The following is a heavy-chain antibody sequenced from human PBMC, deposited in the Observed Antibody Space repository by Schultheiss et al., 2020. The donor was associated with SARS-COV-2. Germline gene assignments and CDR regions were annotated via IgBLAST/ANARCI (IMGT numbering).Heavy chain of an antibody. CDR2: INSGSSYR. CDR3: ARDGYIVATTFDY. V-gene: IGHV3-21*01. J-gene: IGHJ4*02. CDR1: GFTFTSYS. Sequence: GGSLRLSCTASGFTFTSYSMNWVRQAPGKGLEWVSSINSGSSYRYYADSVKGRFTISRDNAKNSLYLQMNSLRAEDTAVYYCARDGYIVATTFDYWGQGTLVTVSS. D-gene: IGHD5-12*01.